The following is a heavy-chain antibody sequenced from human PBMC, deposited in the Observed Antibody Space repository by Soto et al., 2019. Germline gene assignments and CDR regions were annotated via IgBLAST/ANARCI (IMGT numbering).Heavy chain of an antibody. CDR3: ARAGIVATTQLGWFDP. D-gene: IGHD1-26*01. Sequence: SCTAFGFTFSNYGIHWVRQAPGKGLEWVAVIWXDGNNKYYXXXVKGRFTNSRGNSKNTLYLQRNSLRAEDTAVYYCARAGIVATTQLGWFDPWGQGTLVTVSS. CDR2: IWXDGNNK. CDR1: GFTFSNYG. J-gene: IGHJ5*02. V-gene: IGHV3-33*01.